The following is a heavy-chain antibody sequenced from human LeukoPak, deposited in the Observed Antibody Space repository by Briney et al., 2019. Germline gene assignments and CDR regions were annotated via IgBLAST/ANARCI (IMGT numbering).Heavy chain of an antibody. CDR1: GFTASSSY. J-gene: IGHJ4*02. Sequence: GGSLRLSYAASGFTASSSYMTWVRQAPGKGLEWVSVIYSGGSTYYADSVKGRFIISRDNSKNTLFLQMSSLRVEDTAVYFCARVSIASAGLYYFDSWGQGTLVTVSS. CDR3: ARVSIASAGLYYFDS. V-gene: IGHV3-66*02. D-gene: IGHD6-13*01. CDR2: IYSGGST.